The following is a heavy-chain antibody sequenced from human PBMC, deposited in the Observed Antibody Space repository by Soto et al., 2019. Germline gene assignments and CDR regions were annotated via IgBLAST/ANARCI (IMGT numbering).Heavy chain of an antibody. J-gene: IGHJ6*02. Sequence: EVQLLESGGGLVQPGGSLRLYCAASGFTFSSYAMTWVRQAPGKGLEWVSAISGTGDTTYYRDSVKGRFTISRDNSENTLYLQMNSLRAEDTAVYYCARGVYCGGDCYSAIGYYGMDVWGQGTTVTVSS. D-gene: IGHD2-21*02. CDR1: GFTFSSYA. CDR3: ARGVYCGGDCYSAIGYYGMDV. V-gene: IGHV3-23*01. CDR2: ISGTGDTT.